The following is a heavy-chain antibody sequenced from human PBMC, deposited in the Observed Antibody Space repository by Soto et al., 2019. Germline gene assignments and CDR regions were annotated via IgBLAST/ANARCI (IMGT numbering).Heavy chain of an antibody. J-gene: IGHJ4*02. V-gene: IGHV3-23*01. CDR3: SKDRYLDHDSRGYLFDN. Sequence: EVQLLESGGDLIQPGGSLRLSCAASGFTFNIYAMTWVRQAPGKGLEWVSAISRYGDFTYYADSVEGRFTISRDNSKNTLYLQMNSLRAEDTAVYYFSKDRYLDHDSRGYLFDNWGQGTVVTVSS. CDR2: ISRYGDFT. CDR1: GFTFNIYA. D-gene: IGHD3-22*01.